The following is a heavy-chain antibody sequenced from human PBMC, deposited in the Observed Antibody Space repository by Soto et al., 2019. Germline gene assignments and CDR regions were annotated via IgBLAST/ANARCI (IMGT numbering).Heavy chain of an antibody. CDR3: ARDLKEVRGMPFDYYYYGMDV. V-gene: IGHV1-69*06. J-gene: IGHJ6*02. D-gene: IGHD3-10*01. Sequence: QVQLVQSGAEVKKPGSSVKVSCKASGGTFSSYAISWVRQAPGQGLEWMGGIIPIFGTANYAQKFQGRVTITADKSTSTAYMELSRLRSEDTAVYYCARDLKEVRGMPFDYYYYGMDVWGQGTTVTVSS. CDR1: GGTFSSYA. CDR2: IIPIFGTA.